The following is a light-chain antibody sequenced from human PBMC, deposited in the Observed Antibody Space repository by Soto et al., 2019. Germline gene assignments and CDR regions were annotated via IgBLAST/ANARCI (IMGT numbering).Light chain of an antibody. CDR2: DVR. CDR1: SSDVGDYNY. J-gene: IGLJ2*01. CDR3: SSYAGSYTFVV. V-gene: IGLV2-11*01. Sequence: QSALTQPRSVSGSPGQSVTISCTGTSSDVGDYNYVSWYQQHPGKAPKLIIYDVRKRPSGVPDRFSGSKSGNTASLTISGLQADDEADYYCSSYAGSYTFVVFGGGTKVTVL.